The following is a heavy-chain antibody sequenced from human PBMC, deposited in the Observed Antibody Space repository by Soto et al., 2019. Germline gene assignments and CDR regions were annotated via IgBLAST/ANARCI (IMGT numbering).Heavy chain of an antibody. CDR1: GFTFSSYG. CDR2: ISYDGSNK. Sequence: QVQLVESGGGVVQPGRSLRLSCAASGFTFSSYGMHWVRQAPGKGLEWVAVISYDGSNKYYADSVKGRFTISRDNSKNTLHLKMNSLRGEDTAVYYCAKGSESSSCDYWGQGTLVTVSS. J-gene: IGHJ4*02. V-gene: IGHV3-30*18. D-gene: IGHD6-13*01. CDR3: AKGSESSSCDY.